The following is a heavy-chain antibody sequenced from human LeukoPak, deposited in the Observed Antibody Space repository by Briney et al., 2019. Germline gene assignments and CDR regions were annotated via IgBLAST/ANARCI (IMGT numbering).Heavy chain of an antibody. Sequence: GGSLRLSRAASGFTVSSNYMSWVRQAPGKGLEWVSVIYSGGSTYYADSVKGRFTISRDNSKNTLYLQMNSLRAEDTAVYYCARDKTVGADTGSSFYYWGQGALVTVSS. V-gene: IGHV3-53*01. CDR2: IYSGGST. D-gene: IGHD3-10*01. CDR1: GFTVSSNY. CDR3: ARDKTVGADTGSSFYY. J-gene: IGHJ4*02.